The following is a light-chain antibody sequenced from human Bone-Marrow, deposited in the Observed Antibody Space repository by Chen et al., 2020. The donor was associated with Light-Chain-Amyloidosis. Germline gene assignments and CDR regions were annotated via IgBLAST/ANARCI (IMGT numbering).Light chain of an antibody. J-gene: IGLJ1*01. CDR3: STYHITNTLV. V-gene: IGLV2-14*01. CDR2: EVT. Sequence: QSALTQPASVSVSPGQSITISCTGTSSDVGGDNHFSWYQQPPDKAPNLMIYEVTNRPSCVPDRFSGSKSDNTDSLTISGLQTEDEADYFCSTYHITNTLVFGSGTRVTVL. CDR1: SSDVGGDNH.